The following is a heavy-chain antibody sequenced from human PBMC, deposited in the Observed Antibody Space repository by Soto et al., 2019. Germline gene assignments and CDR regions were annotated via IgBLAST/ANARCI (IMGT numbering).Heavy chain of an antibody. J-gene: IGHJ4*02. Sequence: SETLSLTCTVSVGSISSGGYYWSWIRQHPGKGLEWIGYIYYSGSTYYNPSLKSRVTISVDTSKNQFSLKLSSVTAADTAVYYCARGPTNWEPNIPSFDYWGQGTLVTVSS. D-gene: IGHD1-26*01. V-gene: IGHV4-31*03. CDR2: IYYSGST. CDR1: VGSISSGGYY. CDR3: ARGPTNWEPNIPSFDY.